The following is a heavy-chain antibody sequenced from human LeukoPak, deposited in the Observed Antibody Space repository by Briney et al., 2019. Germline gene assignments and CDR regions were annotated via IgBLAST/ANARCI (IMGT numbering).Heavy chain of an antibody. CDR2: ISSSSSTI. CDR1: GFTFSSYS. V-gene: IGHV3-48*01. D-gene: IGHD6-13*01. J-gene: IGHJ4*02. Sequence: GGSLRLSCAASGFTFSSYSMNWVRQAPGKGLEWVSYISSSSSTIYYADSVKGRFTISRDNSKNTVYLQMNSLRAEDTAVYYCARDPIAAAQRGYFDYWGQGTLDTVSS. CDR3: ARDPIAAAQRGYFDY.